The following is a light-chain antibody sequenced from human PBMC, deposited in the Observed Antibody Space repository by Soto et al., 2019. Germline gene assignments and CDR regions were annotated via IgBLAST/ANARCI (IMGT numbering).Light chain of an antibody. CDR2: AAS. CDR1: QDIGDY. Sequence: DIQLTQSPSSLSASVGDRVTITCRASQDIGDYLAWYQQKPGEVPKLLIYAASTLQSGVPSRFSGSGSGTDFILTISSLQPEDVATFYCQKYNGAPFTFGPGTKVDVK. J-gene: IGKJ3*01. V-gene: IGKV1-27*01. CDR3: QKYNGAPFT.